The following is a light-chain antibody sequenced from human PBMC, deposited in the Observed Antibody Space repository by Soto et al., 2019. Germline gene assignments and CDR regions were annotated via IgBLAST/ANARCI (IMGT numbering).Light chain of an antibody. J-gene: IGLJ3*02. CDR1: SSDVGGYNY. CDR2: EVS. Sequence: SALTQPASVSGSPGQSITISCTGTSSDVGGYNYVSWYQQHPGKAPKLMIYEVSYRPTEISNRFSGSKSGNTASLTISGLQAEDEADYYCSSYTTSSTWVFGGGTKVTVL. V-gene: IGLV2-14*01. CDR3: SSYTTSSTWV.